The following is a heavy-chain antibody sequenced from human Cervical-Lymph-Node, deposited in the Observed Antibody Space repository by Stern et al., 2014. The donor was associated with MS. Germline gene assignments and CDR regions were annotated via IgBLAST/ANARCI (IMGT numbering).Heavy chain of an antibody. J-gene: IGHJ4*02. Sequence: QVQLLQPGAEVKKPGASVKVSCKASGYTFTSYDIHWVRQATGQGLDWMGWMNPNNGNRDYAQTFQGRVTMTRNTSISTAYMELTSLRSDDTAVYFCARVRTVSGRRVDYWGQGTLVTVSS. CDR2: MNPNNGNR. V-gene: IGHV1-8*01. CDR1: GYTFTSYD. CDR3: ARVRTVSGRRVDY. D-gene: IGHD2-15*01.